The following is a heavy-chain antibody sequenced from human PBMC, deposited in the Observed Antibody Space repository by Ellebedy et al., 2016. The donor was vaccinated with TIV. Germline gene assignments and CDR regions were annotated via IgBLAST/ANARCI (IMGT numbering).Heavy chain of an antibody. CDR1: GGSIRSYY. V-gene: IGHV4-4*07. Sequence: GSLRLSXTVSGGSIRSYYWSWIRQPAGKGLEWIGRIYGSGSTNYNPSLKSRVTMSVDTSKNQFYLKLSSMTAADTAVYYCARDTQWFGEFEDALDIWGQGTMVTVSS. CDR3: ARDTQWFGEFEDALDI. J-gene: IGHJ3*02. CDR2: IYGSGST. D-gene: IGHD3-10*01.